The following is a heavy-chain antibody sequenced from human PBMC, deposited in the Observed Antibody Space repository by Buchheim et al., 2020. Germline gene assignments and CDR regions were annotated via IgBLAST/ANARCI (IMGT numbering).Heavy chain of an antibody. J-gene: IGHJ4*02. V-gene: IGHV3-66*02. D-gene: IGHD3-3*01. CDR2: IYSGGST. CDR3: ARDPPDYDFWSGSFQYTFDY. Sequence: EVQLVESGGGLVQPGGSLRLSCAASGFTVSSNYMSWVRQAPGKGLEWVSVIYSGGSTYYADSVKGRFTISRDNSKNTLYLQMNSLRAEDTAVYYCARDPPDYDFWSGSFQYTFDYWGQGTL. CDR1: GFTVSSNY.